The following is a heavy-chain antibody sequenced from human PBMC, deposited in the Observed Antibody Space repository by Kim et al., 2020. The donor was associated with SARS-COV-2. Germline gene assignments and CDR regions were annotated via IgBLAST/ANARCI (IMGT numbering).Heavy chain of an antibody. D-gene: IGHD3-3*01. CDR3: ARSHYTIFGVVITSYFDY. CDR1: GGPISSSNW. J-gene: IGHJ4*02. Sequence: SETLSLTCAVSGGPISSSNWWSWVRQPPGKGLEWIGEIYHSGSTNYNPSLKSRVTISVDKSKNQFSLKLSSVTAADTAVYYCARSHYTIFGVVITSYFDYWGQGTLVTVSS. V-gene: IGHV4-4*02. CDR2: IYHSGST.